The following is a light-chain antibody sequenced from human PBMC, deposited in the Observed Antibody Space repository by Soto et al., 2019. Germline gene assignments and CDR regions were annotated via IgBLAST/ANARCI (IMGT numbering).Light chain of an antibody. CDR1: SSNIGSYA. J-gene: IGLJ3*02. CDR3: AAWDDSSNEGV. CDR2: SNN. Sequence: QSVLTQSPSASGTPGQRVTISCSGSSSNIGSYAVNWYQQLPGTAPKLLIYSNNQRPSGVPDRFSGSKSGTSASLAISGLQSEDEADYYCAAWDDSSNEGVFGGGTTLTVL. V-gene: IGLV1-44*01.